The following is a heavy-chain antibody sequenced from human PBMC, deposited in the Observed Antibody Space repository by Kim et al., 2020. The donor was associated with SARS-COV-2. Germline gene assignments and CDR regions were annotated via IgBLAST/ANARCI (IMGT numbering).Heavy chain of an antibody. V-gene: IGHV3-23*01. J-gene: IGHJ6*02. CDR3: AKDLSPDDFWSGYYGYYGMDV. D-gene: IGHD3-3*01. Sequence: FTISRDNSKNTLYLQMNSLRAEDTAVYYCAKDLSPDDFWSGYYGYYGMDVWGQGTTVTVSS.